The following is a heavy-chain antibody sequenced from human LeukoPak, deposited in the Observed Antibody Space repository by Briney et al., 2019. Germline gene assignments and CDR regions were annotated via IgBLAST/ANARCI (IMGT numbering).Heavy chain of an antibody. CDR2: IIPILDVA. CDR3: ARESVDTAMVTYYYFDY. CDR1: GGTFSSYS. Sequence: SVKVSCRASGGTFSSYSITWVRQAPGQGLEWMGRIIPILDVANYAQNFQGRVTITADKPTSTAYTELRSLRSEDTAVYYCARESVDTAMVTYYYFDYWGQGTLVTVSS. D-gene: IGHD5-18*01. J-gene: IGHJ4*02. V-gene: IGHV1-69*04.